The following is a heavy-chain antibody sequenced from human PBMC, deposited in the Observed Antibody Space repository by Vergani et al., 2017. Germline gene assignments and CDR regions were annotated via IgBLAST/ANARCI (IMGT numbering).Heavy chain of an antibody. V-gene: IGHV1-46*03. Sequence: QVQVVQSGAEVKKSGASVKVSCKTSGYIFSNYYMHWVRQAPGQGLEWMGIINPSGGHTNYAQKFQCRVTMTRDTSTSTVYMELSSLRSEDTAIYYCARGDYGILTGYRYWGQGTLVTVSA. CDR1: GYIFSNYY. D-gene: IGHD3-9*01. J-gene: IGHJ4*02. CDR3: ARGDYGILTGYRY. CDR2: INPSGGHT.